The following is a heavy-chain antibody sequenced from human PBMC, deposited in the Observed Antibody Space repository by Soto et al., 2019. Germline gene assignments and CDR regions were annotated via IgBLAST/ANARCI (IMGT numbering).Heavy chain of an antibody. V-gene: IGHV3-30*03. J-gene: IGHJ4*02. CDR3: ATPQGGLYPPCDS. D-gene: IGHD6-19*01. Sequence: QVQLVESGGGVVQPGRSLRLSCAASGFTFSSYGMHWVRQAPGKGLEWVAGISYDGSNKYYADSVKGRFTISRDNSKNTLNLQMISLRAEDTAVYYCATPQGGLYPPCDSWGQGTLVTVSS. CDR1: GFTFSSYG. CDR2: ISYDGSNK.